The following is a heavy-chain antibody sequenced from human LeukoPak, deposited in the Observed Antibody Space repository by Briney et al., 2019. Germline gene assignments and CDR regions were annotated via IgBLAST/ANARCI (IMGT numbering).Heavy chain of an antibody. CDR1: GFIFSDYY. V-gene: IGHV3-11*05. Sequence: GWSLRLSCAASGFIFSDYYMSWIRQAPGKGLEWLSYISSSSIYTSYADSVKGRFTISRDNAKNSLYLQLNSLRAEDTAVYYCARGSPPDYWGQGTLVTVSS. J-gene: IGHJ4*02. D-gene: IGHD2-15*01. CDR3: ARGSPPDY. CDR2: ISSSSIYT.